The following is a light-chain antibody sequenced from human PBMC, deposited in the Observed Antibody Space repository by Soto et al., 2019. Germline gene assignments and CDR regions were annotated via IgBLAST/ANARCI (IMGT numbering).Light chain of an antibody. Sequence: EIMMTHSRATLYVSPGERTTLSCRASQSVSSNLAWYQQKPGQAPRLLIYGASTRATGIPARFSGSGSGTEFTLTISSLQSEDYAVYYCQQYNNWPPWTFGQGTKVDIK. CDR1: QSVSSN. V-gene: IGKV3-15*01. J-gene: IGKJ1*01. CDR2: GAS. CDR3: QQYNNWPPWT.